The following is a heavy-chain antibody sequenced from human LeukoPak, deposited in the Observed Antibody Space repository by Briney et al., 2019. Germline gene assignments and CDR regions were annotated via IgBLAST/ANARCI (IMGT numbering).Heavy chain of an antibody. J-gene: IGHJ6*03. CDR3: ARRGIAARRGFYYYYMDV. V-gene: IGHV5-51*01. CDR1: GYNFSNYW. CDR2: IYPGDSDT. D-gene: IGHD6-6*01. Sequence: GESLKISCKGSGYNFSNYWIGWVGQMPGKGLEWMGIIYPGDSDTRYSPSFQGQVTISADKSISTAYLQWHSLKASVTAMYYFARRGIAARRGFYYYYMDVWGKGTTVTVSS.